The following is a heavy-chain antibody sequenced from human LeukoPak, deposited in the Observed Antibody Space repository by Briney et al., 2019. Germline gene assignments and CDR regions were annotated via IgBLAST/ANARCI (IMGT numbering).Heavy chain of an antibody. Sequence: GASVKVSCKASGGTFSSYAISWLRQAPGQRLEWMGGIIPIFGTANYAQKFQGRVTITTDESTSTAYMELSSLRSEDTAVYYCAREKYYYGSAYYMDVWGKGTTVTVSS. CDR1: GGTFSSYA. J-gene: IGHJ6*03. CDR2: IIPIFGTA. V-gene: IGHV1-69*05. CDR3: AREKYYYGSAYYMDV. D-gene: IGHD3-10*01.